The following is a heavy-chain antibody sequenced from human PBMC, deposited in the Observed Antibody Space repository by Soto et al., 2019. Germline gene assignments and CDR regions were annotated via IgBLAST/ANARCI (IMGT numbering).Heavy chain of an antibody. J-gene: IGHJ4*02. CDR3: ARDARSGDFDY. V-gene: IGHV4-34*01. CDR2: INHSGST. D-gene: IGHD3-10*01. CDR1: VGSFSGYY. Sequence: ETLSLTCAVYVGSFSGYYWSWIRQPPGKGLEWIGEINHSGSTNYNPSLKSRVTISVDTSKNQFSLKLSSVTAADTAVYYCARDARSGDFDYWGQGTLVTVSS.